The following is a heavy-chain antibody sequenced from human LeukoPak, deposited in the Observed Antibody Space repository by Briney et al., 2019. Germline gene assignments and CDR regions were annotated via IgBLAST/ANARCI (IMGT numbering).Heavy chain of an antibody. CDR1: SASISNSNYF. J-gene: IGHJ4*02. D-gene: IGHD3-16*02. CDR2: IFYSGST. V-gene: IGHV4-39*07. CDR3: ARARSMITFGGVIGIDY. Sequence: SETLSLTCSVSSASISNSNYFWGWIRQPPGKGLEWIGSIFYSGSTEYNPSLKSQVTISVDTSKNQFSLKLSSVTAADTAVYYCARARSMITFGGVIGIDYWGQGTLVTVSS.